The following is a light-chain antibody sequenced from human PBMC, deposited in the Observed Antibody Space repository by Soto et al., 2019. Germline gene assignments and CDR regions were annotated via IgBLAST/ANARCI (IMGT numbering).Light chain of an antibody. J-gene: IGKJ4*01. CDR1: QSVGSS. Sequence: EIVMTQSPATLSVSPGERATLSCRASQSVGSSLAWYQRKPGQAPRLLIYGASTRATGIPATFSGSGSGTEFTLTISSLQSEDFAVYYCQQNNSWPLTFGGGTKVEIK. CDR2: GAS. V-gene: IGKV3-15*01. CDR3: QQNNSWPLT.